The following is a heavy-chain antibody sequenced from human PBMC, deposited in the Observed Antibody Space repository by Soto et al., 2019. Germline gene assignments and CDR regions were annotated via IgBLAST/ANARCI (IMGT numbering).Heavy chain of an antibody. V-gene: IGHV3-48*02. CDR2: ISTTSFTI. CDR3: ARDRCYDGTCYSASDS. J-gene: IGHJ5*01. Sequence: EASVKVSCKASGYTFTSYYMDWVRQAPGKGPEWIAYISTTSFTIYYADSVKGRFTISRDNDRNSLYLEMNSLRDEDTAVYYCARDRCYDGTCYSASDSWGQGTLVTVSS. D-gene: IGHD2-15*01. CDR1: GYTFTSYY.